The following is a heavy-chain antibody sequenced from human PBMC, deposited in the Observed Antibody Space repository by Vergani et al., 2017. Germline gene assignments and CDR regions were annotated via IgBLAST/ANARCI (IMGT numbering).Heavy chain of an antibody. CDR3: ARARLPLNSYYYYYYYMDV. D-gene: IGHD4-11*01. CDR2: IIPIFGTA. J-gene: IGHJ6*03. CDR1: GGTFSSYA. Sequence: QVQLVQSGAEVKKPRSSVKVSCKASGGTFSSYAISWVRQAPGQGLEWMGGIIPIFGTANYAQKFQGRVTITADESTSTAYMELSSLRSEDTAVYYCARARLPLNSYYYYYYYMDVWGKGTTVTVSS. V-gene: IGHV1-69*01.